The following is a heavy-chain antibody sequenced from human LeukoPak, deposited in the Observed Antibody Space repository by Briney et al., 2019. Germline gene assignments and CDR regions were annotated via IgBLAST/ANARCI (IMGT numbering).Heavy chain of an antibody. CDR3: AKRQAVAALDYYGMDV. V-gene: IGHV3-30*18. J-gene: IGHJ6*02. CDR1: GFTFSSYG. D-gene: IGHD6-19*01. CDR2: ISYDGINK. Sequence: GGSLRLSCAASGFTFSSYGMHWVRQAPGKGLEWLAVISYDGINKYYADSVKGRFTVSRDNSKNTLYLQMNSLRAEDTAVYYCAKRQAVAALDYYGMDVWGQGTTVTVSS.